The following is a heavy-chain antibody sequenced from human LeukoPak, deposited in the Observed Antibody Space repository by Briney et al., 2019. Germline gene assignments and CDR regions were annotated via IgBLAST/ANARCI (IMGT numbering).Heavy chain of an antibody. CDR1: GFTFSDYH. D-gene: IGHD3-22*01. V-gene: IGHV3-11*01. Sequence: GGSLRLSCAASGFTFSDYHMSWIRQAPGKGLEWVSYISSSGSTIYYADSVKGRFTISRDNAKNSLYLQMNSLRAEDTAVYYCASSIKYYYDSSGYYYWGQGTLVTVSS. J-gene: IGHJ4*02. CDR3: ASSIKYYYDSSGYYY. CDR2: ISSSGSTI.